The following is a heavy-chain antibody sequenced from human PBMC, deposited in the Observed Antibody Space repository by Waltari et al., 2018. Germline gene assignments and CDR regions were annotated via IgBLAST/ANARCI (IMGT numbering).Heavy chain of an antibody. CDR3: ARDLGSGWYYFDS. J-gene: IGHJ4*02. Sequence: QVQLVESGGGVVRPGGSLRLSCTDSGFTFSQYTMHWVRQAPGKGLEWVAITSHDGANKYYAGSVVGRFTISRDNSKNTVYLQMNSVRVEDTAVYYCARDLGSGWYYFDSWGQGTLVTVSS. CDR2: TSHDGANK. D-gene: IGHD6-19*01. V-gene: IGHV3-30-3*01. CDR1: GFTFSQYT.